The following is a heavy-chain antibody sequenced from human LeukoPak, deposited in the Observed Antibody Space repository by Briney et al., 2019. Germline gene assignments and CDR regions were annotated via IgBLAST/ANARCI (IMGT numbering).Heavy chain of an antibody. Sequence: SETLSLTCTVSGGSISSSSYYWGWIRQPPGKGLEWIGSIYYSGSTYYNPSLKSRVTISVDTSKNQFSLKLSSVIAADTAVYYCASRYSSSCFDPWGQGTLVTVSS. V-gene: IGHV4-39*01. J-gene: IGHJ5*02. CDR1: GGSISSSSYY. D-gene: IGHD6-13*01. CDR2: IYYSGST. CDR3: ASRYSSSCFDP.